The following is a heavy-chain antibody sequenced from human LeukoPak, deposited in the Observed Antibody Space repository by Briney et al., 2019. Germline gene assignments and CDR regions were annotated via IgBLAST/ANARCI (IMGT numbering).Heavy chain of an antibody. Sequence: ASEKVSCKASGYTFISYGISWVRQAPRQGPEWMGWISAYNGNTNYAQKVQGRVTMTTDTSTSTAYMEMRSLRSDDTAVYYCAREGYSGYGGYYYYGMDVWGKGTTVTVSS. CDR2: ISAYNGNT. CDR1: GYTFISYG. V-gene: IGHV1-18*04. J-gene: IGHJ6*04. CDR3: AREGYSGYGGYYYYGMDV. D-gene: IGHD5-12*01.